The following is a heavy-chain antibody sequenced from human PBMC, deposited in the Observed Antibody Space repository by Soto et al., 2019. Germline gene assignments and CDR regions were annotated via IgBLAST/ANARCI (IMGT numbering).Heavy chain of an antibody. CDR3: ARASNWNYGHYYFDY. CDR2: INHSGST. Sequence: PSETLSLTCAVYGGSFSGYYWSWIRQPPGKGLEWIGEINHSGSTNYNPSLKSRVTISVDTSKNQFSLKLSSVTAADTAVYYCARASNWNYGHYYFDYWGQGTLVTVSS. D-gene: IGHD1-7*01. CDR1: GGSFSGYY. J-gene: IGHJ4*02. V-gene: IGHV4-34*01.